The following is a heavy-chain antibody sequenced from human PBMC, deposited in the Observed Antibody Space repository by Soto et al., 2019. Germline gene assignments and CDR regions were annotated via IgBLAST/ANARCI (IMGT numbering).Heavy chain of an antibody. CDR2: IYWNDDK. CDR3: ARSGSDYDFWSGYYPHYDF. CDR1: GFSLSTTGVG. D-gene: IGHD3-3*01. J-gene: IGHJ4*02. Sequence: GSGPTLVNPTQTLTLTCTFSGFSLSTTGVGVGWIRQPPGKALEWLALIYWNDDKRYSPSLKSRLSITKDTSKKQVVLTMTNMDPVDTATYYCARSGSDYDFWSGYYPHYDFWGQGTLVTVSS. V-gene: IGHV2-5*01.